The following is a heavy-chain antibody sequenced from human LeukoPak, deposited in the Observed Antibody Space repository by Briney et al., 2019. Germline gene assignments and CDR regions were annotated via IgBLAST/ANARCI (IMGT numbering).Heavy chain of an antibody. CDR3: ARERYSSSWYYPSWFDP. CDR2: IYYSGST. CDR1: GGSISSYY. V-gene: IGHV4-59*01. D-gene: IGHD6-13*01. Sequence: SETLSLTCTVSGGSISSYYWSWIRQPPGKGLEWIGYIYYSGSTNYNPSLKSRATISVDTSKNQFSLKLSSVTAADTAVYYCARERYSSSWYYPSWFDPWGQGTLVTVSS. J-gene: IGHJ5*02.